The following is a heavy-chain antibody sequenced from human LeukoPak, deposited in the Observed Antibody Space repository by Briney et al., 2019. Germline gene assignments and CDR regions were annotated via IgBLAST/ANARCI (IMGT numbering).Heavy chain of an antibody. CDR2: FIPAFNTA. V-gene: IGHV1-69*05. Sequence: SVKVSCKASGDTFDTYTISWVRQAPGQGLEWMGGFIPAFNTAHYARKFQGRVTITMDASTTTDFMEMSSLRFEDTAVYYCVRDKGLTGDTCAFDIWGQGTMVTVSS. D-gene: IGHD7-27*01. J-gene: IGHJ3*02. CDR1: GDTFDTYT. CDR3: VRDKGLTGDTCAFDI.